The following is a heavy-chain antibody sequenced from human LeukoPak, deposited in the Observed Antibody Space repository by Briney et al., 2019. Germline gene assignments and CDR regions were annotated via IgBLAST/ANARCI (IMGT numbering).Heavy chain of an antibody. CDR3: AMEYNWNDEGAFDI. CDR2: INHSGST. Sequence: SETLSLTCAVYGGSFSGYYWSWIRQPPGKGLEWIGEINHSGSTNYNPSLKSRVTISVDTSKNQFSLRLNSVTPEDTAVYYCAMEYNWNDEGAFDIWGQGTMVTVSS. CDR1: GGSFSGYY. V-gene: IGHV4-34*01. D-gene: IGHD1-1*01. J-gene: IGHJ3*02.